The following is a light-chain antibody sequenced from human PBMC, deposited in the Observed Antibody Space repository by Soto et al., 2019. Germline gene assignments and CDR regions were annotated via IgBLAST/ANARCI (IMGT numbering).Light chain of an antibody. CDR2: EAS. J-gene: IGKJ2*01. Sequence: DIQMTQSPSTLSASVGDRVTITCRASQSISGWLAWYQQKPGTAPKLLIYEASNLESGVPSRFSGSGSGTEFTLTISSLQPDDFATYYCQQYNDYQYTFGQGTRLEIK. CDR1: QSISGW. CDR3: QQYNDYQYT. V-gene: IGKV1-5*01.